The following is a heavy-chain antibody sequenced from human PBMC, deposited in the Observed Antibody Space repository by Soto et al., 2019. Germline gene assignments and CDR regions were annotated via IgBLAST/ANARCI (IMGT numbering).Heavy chain of an antibody. Sequence: QVQLVQSGAEVRKPGSSVKVSCKASGGAFSSYAISWVRQAPGQGLEWMGGTIPIYGTTNYVQKFQGRVTITADASTGTAYMALSSLTSEDTAVYYCECDCISTSCPHRYYFYGLDVWGQGTTVTVSS. CDR1: GGAFSSYA. J-gene: IGHJ6*02. CDR3: ECDCISTSCPHRYYFYGLDV. V-gene: IGHV1-69*12. D-gene: IGHD2-2*01. CDR2: TIPIYGTT.